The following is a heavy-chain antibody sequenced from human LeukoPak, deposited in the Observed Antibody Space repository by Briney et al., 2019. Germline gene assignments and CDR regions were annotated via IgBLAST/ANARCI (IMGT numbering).Heavy chain of an antibody. CDR1: GGSISSYY. J-gene: IGHJ4*02. CDR2: IYYSGST. V-gene: IGHV4-59*08. Sequence: SETLSLTCTVSGGSISSYYWSWIRQPPGKGLEWIGYIYYSGSTNYNPSLKSRVTISVDTSKNQFSLKLSSVTAADTAVYYCARRSMVRGVPLDYWGQGTLVTVSS. D-gene: IGHD3-10*01. CDR3: ARRSMVRGVPLDY.